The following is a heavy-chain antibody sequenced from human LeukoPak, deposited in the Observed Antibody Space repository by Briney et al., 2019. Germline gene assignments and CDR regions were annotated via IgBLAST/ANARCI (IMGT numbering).Heavy chain of an antibody. Sequence: GGSLRLSCAASGFTFSSYGMHWVRQAPGKGLEWVAVISYDGSNKYYADSVKARFTISRDNSKNTLYLQMNSLRAEDTAVYYCAKGTAVDYWGQGTLVTVSS. CDR2: ISYDGSNK. CDR3: AKGTAVDY. J-gene: IGHJ4*02. CDR1: GFTFSSYG. D-gene: IGHD2-21*02. V-gene: IGHV3-30*18.